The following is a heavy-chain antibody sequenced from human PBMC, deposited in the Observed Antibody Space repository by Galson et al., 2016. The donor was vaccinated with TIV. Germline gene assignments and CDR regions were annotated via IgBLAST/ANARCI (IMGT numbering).Heavy chain of an antibody. D-gene: IGHD6-6*01. CDR1: GDSISSISYY. CDR2: IYYSGST. Sequence: ETLSLTCTASGDSISSISYYWGRIRQSPGKGLEWIGSIYYSGSTSYNPSLNSRVTISVDTSKNHFSLKLSSVTAADTAVYYCARGIASRVVWFDPWGQGTLVTVSS. J-gene: IGHJ5*02. V-gene: IGHV4-39*07. CDR3: ARGIASRVVWFDP.